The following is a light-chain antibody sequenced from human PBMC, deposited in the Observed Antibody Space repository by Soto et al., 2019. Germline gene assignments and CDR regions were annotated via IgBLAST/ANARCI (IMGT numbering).Light chain of an antibody. J-gene: IGLJ3*02. CDR1: SSNIGSND. Sequence: QPVLTQPPSTSGTPGQWVTISCSGSSSNIGSNDVNWYQHLPGTAPKLLIYRGNQRPSGIPDRFSGSKSGTSASLAISGLRSEDEADYYCAAWDDSLNGVVFGGGTKVTVL. CDR2: RGN. V-gene: IGLV1-44*01. CDR3: AAWDDSLNGVV.